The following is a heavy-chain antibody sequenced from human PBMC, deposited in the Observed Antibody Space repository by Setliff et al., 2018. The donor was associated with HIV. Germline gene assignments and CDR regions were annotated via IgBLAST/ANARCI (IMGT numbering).Heavy chain of an antibody. V-gene: IGHV4-30-4*08. CDR2: ITYSGSA. CDR3: VRDDYGYNGKGFDY. D-gene: IGHD4-17*01. CDR1: GFSFGDFA. Sequence: SETLSLSCTASGFSFGDFALNWIRQPPGKGLEWIGYITYSGSAYYNPSLKSRVTISIDTSNNQISLRLSSVTAADTAMYYCVRDDYGYNGKGFDYWGPGTLVTVSS. J-gene: IGHJ4*02.